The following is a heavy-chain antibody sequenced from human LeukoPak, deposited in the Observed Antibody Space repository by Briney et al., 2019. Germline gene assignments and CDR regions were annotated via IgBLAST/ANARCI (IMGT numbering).Heavy chain of an antibody. V-gene: IGHV3-48*01. CDR1: GFTFSSYS. CDR2: ISSSSSTI. Sequence: GGSLRLSCAASGFTFSSYSMNWVRQAPGKGLEWVSHISSSSSTIYYADSVKGRFTISRDNAKNSLYLQMNSLRAEDTAVYYCAGSVLRYFDWLLNRNDAFDIWGQGTMVTVSS. J-gene: IGHJ3*02. CDR3: AGSVLRYFDWLLNRNDAFDI. D-gene: IGHD3-9*01.